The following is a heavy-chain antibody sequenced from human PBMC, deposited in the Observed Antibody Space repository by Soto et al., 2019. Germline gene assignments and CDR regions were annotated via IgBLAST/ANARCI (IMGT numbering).Heavy chain of an antibody. V-gene: IGHV4-34*01. CDR1: GGSFSGYY. CDR3: ARGLAAGQLNYYYYMDV. J-gene: IGHJ6*03. Sequence: SETLSLTCAVYGGSFSGYYWSWIRQPPGKGLEWIGEINHSGSTNYNPSLKSRVTISVDTSKNQFSLKLSSVTAADTAVYYCARGLAAGQLNYYYYMDVWGKGTTVTVSS. D-gene: IGHD6-13*01. CDR2: INHSGST.